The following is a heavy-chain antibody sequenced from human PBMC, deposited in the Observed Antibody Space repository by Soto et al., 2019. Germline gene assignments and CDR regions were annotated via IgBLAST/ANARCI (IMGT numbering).Heavy chain of an antibody. D-gene: IGHD2-15*01. Sequence: QITLKESGPTLVKPTQTLTLTCAFTGSSLSTNGVGLAGIRQPPGKALECLALIFWNADRRYSPSLTSRLTIVKDSSKNQVVPRMTDMDPGDTATYYCAHRPSNAPGYFDYWAQGTVVTVSS. CDR1: GSSLSTNGVG. V-gene: IGHV2-5*01. CDR2: IFWNADR. CDR3: AHRPSNAPGYFDY. J-gene: IGHJ4*02.